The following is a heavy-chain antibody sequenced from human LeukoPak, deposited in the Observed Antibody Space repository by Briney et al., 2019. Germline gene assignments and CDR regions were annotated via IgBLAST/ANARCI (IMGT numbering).Heavy chain of an antibody. J-gene: IGHJ3*02. CDR3: ARGGLRRNDAFDI. CDR1: GYTFTSYY. Sequence: ASVKVSCKASGYTFTSYYMHWVRQAPGRGLEWMGIINPSGGSTSYAQKFQGRVTMTRDMSTSTVYMELSSLRSEDTAVYYCARGGLRRNDAFDIWGQGTMVTVSS. CDR2: INPSGGST. V-gene: IGHV1-46*01.